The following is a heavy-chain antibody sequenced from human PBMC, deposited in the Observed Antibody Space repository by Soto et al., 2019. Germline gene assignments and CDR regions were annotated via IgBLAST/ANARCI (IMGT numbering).Heavy chain of an antibody. J-gene: IGHJ4*02. V-gene: IGHV3-23*01. CDR2: MSGSSSTT. CDR3: AKNQERELPRVIDF. D-gene: IGHD1-7*01. CDR1: GLTFSNYA. Sequence: GGSLRLSCATSGLTFSNYAMSWVRQSPGGGLEWVSSMSGSSSTTYYADSVRGRFTISRDRSKNTLYLQMSSLRAEDTALYYCAKNQERELPRVIDFWGQGTLVTVSS.